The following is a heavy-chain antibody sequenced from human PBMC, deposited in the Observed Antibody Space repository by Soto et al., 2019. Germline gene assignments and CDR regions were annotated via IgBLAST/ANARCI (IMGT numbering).Heavy chain of an antibody. CDR3: SKERWPVGGGDAFDI. Sequence: PGESLKISCAASGFTFSSYGMHWVRQAPGKGLEWVAVISYDGSNKYYADSVKGRFTISRDNSKNTLYLQMNSLRAEDTAVYYCSKERWPVGGGDAFDIWGQGTMVTVSS. J-gene: IGHJ3*02. V-gene: IGHV3-30*18. CDR1: GFTFSSYG. CDR2: ISYDGSNK. D-gene: IGHD6-19*01.